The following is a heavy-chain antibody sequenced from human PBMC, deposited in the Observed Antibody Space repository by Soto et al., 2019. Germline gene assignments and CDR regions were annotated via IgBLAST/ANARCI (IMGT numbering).Heavy chain of an antibody. J-gene: IGHJ6*02. Sequence: GGSLRLSCAASGFTFDDYTMHWVRQAPGKGLEWVSLISWDGGSTYYADSVKGRFTISRDNSKNSLYLQMNSLRTEDTALYYCAKDGIAAGGIDVWGQGTTVTVSS. V-gene: IGHV3-43*01. D-gene: IGHD6-25*01. CDR3: AKDGIAAGGIDV. CDR1: GFTFDDYT. CDR2: ISWDGGST.